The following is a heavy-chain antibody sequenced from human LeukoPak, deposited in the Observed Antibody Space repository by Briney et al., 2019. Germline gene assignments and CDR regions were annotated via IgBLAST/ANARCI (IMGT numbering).Heavy chain of an antibody. V-gene: IGHV3-74*01. D-gene: IGHD6-13*01. CDR1: GFTFSTYW. CDR3: ARDHSSWEVPSDY. Sequence: GGSLRLSCAASGFTFSTYWMHWVRHVPGKGLVWVSGINTDGSSRIYADSVKGRFTISRDNAKNTLYLQMNSLRAEDTAVYYCARDHSSWEVPSDYWGQGTLVTVSS. CDR2: INTDGSSR. J-gene: IGHJ4*02.